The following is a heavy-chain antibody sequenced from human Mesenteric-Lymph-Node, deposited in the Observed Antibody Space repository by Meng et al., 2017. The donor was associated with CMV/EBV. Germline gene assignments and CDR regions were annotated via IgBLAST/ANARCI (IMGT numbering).Heavy chain of an antibody. Sequence: GESLKISCAASGFTFRNYNMNWVRQAPGKGLEWVSSISSASSYILYADSVKGLFTMSRDDAKNSLYLQMNSLRAGDTAVYCCANDAGALSPFDFWGQGTLVTVSS. D-gene: IGHD1-26*01. CDR3: ANDAGALSPFDF. CDR1: GFTFRNYN. CDR2: ISSASSYI. V-gene: IGHV3-21*01. J-gene: IGHJ4*02.